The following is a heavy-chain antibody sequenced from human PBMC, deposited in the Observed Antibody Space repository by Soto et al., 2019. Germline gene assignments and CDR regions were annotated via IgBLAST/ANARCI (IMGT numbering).Heavy chain of an antibody. V-gene: IGHV3-74*01. D-gene: IGHD2-21*02. Sequence: ASVKVSCAASGFNFSNHWMHWVRQRPAEGLVWVSRITSDGKSKAYAESVKGRFAISRDNAKNTLYLQMNGLTAEDTAVYYCARESGDWPLNWFDPWGQGTLVTV. CDR2: ITSDGKSK. J-gene: IGHJ5*02. CDR1: GFNFSNHW. CDR3: ARESGDWPLNWFDP.